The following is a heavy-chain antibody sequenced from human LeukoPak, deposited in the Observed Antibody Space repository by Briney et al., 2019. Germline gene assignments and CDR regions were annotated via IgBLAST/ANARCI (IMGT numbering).Heavy chain of an antibody. V-gene: IGHV3-66*01. J-gene: IGHJ6*04. Sequence: GGSLRLSCAASGFTVSSNYMSWVRQAPGKGLEWVSIIYSGGSTYYADSVKGRFTISRHNAKNSLYLQMNSLRAEDTAVYYCAELGITMIGGVWGKGTTVTISS. CDR3: AELGITMIGGV. CDR1: GFTVSSNY. CDR2: IYSGGST. D-gene: IGHD3-10*02.